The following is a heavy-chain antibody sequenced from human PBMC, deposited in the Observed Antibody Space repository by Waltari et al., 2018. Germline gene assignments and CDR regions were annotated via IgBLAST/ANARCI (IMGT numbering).Heavy chain of an antibody. J-gene: IGHJ5*02. CDR3: ASFDGSGSYPYNWFDP. CDR1: GGSISSSSYY. V-gene: IGHV4-39*01. D-gene: IGHD3-10*01. CDR2: IYYSGGT. Sequence: QLQLQESGPGLVKPSETLSLTCTVSGGSISSSSYYWGWIRQPPGKGLEWIGSIYYSGGTYYNPSLKSRVAISVDTSKNQFSLKLSSVTAADTAVYYCASFDGSGSYPYNWFDPWGQGTLVTVSS.